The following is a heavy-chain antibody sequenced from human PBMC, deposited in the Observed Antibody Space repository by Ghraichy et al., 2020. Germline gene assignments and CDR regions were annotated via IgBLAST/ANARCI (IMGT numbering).Heavy chain of an antibody. Sequence: GGSLRLSCAASGFTFSGYSMNWVRQAPGKGLEWVSSISSRRDYIYYADSLKGRVTVSRDNADNSLFLQMNSLRAEDTAVYYCATTADYLYFDYWGQGTLVTVSS. CDR2: ISSRRDYI. CDR3: ATTADYLYFDY. J-gene: IGHJ4*02. CDR1: GFTFSGYS. D-gene: IGHD4-11*01. V-gene: IGHV3-21*01.